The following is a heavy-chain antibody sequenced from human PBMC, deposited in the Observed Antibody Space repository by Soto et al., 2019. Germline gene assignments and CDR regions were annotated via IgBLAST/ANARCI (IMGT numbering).Heavy chain of an antibody. CDR2: ISSSSSYT. CDR1: GFTFSDYY. V-gene: IGHV3-11*06. D-gene: IGHD2-15*01. CDR3: ARVGGYCSGGSCYSGGYFDY. J-gene: IGHJ4*02. Sequence: QVQLVESGGGLVKPGGSLRLSCAASGFTFSDYYMSWIRQAPGKGLEWVSYISSSSSYTNYADSVKGRFTISRDNAKNALYLQMSSLRAEDTAVYYCARVGGYCSGGSCYSGGYFDYWGQGTLVTVSS.